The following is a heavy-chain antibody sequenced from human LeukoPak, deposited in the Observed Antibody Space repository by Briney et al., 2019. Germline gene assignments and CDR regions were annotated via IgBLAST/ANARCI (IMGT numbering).Heavy chain of an antibody. J-gene: IGHJ5*02. CDR1: GYTFTGYY. Sequence: GASVKVSCKASGYTFTGYYMHWLRQAPGQGLEGRGGINPNSGGTNYAQKFQGRVTMTRDKSISTAYMALSRLRSDDTAVYYCARVWYQLLSWFDPWGQGTLVTVSS. CDR3: ARVWYQLLSWFDP. V-gene: IGHV1-2*02. D-gene: IGHD2-2*01. CDR2: INPNSGGT.